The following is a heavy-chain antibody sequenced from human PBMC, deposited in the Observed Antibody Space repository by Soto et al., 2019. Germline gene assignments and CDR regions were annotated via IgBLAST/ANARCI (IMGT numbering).Heavy chain of an antibody. J-gene: IGHJ4*02. D-gene: IGHD3-10*01. CDR1: GGTFSSYA. CDR3: SGGALYGSGSYYDY. CDR2: IIPIFGTA. Sequence: QVQLVQSGAEVKKPGSSVKVSCKASGGTFSSYAISWVRQAPGQGLEWMGGIIPIFGTANYAQKFQGRVTITADESTSTGYMELSSLRSEDTAVYYCSGGALYGSGSYYDYWCQGTLVTVSS. V-gene: IGHV1-69*01.